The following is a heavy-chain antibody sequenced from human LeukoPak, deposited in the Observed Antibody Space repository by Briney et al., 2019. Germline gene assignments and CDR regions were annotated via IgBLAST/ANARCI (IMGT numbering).Heavy chain of an antibody. CDR2: ITGTIATGDPP. D-gene: IGHD6-19*01. CDR1: GFTFSKNA. CDR3: ARGGWYYFDY. J-gene: IGHJ4*02. V-gene: IGHV3-23*01. Sequence: GGSLRLSCAASGFTFSKNAMSWVRQAPGKGLEFVSAITGTIATGDPPYYADSVKGRFTISRDNAKNSLYLQMNSLRAGDTAVYYCARGGWYYFDYWGQGNLVTVSS.